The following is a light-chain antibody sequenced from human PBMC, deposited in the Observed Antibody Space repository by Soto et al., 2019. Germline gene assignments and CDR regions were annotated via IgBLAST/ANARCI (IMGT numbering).Light chain of an antibody. J-gene: IGKJ4*01. CDR1: QSVLSN. CDR3: QQYDNWPLT. Sequence: EIVLTQSPGTLSLSPGERATLSCRAGQSVLSNYLAWYHRKPGQAPRLLIYGSSTRATGIPARFSGSGSGTEFTLTISSLQSEDFAVYYCQQYDNWPLTFGGGTKVDIK. V-gene: IGKV3-15*01. CDR2: GSS.